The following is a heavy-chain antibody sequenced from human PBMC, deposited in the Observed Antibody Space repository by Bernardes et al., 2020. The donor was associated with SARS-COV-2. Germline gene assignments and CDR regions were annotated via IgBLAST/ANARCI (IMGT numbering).Heavy chain of an antibody. J-gene: IGHJ3*02. D-gene: IGHD3-9*01. CDR1: GGSFSGYY. Sequence: SETLSLTCAVYGGSFSGYYWSWIRQPPGKGLEWIGEINHSGSTNYNPSLKSRVTISVDTSKNQFSLKLSSVTAADTAVYYCARAGILTGYYIKVGAFDIWGQGTMVTVSS. CDR3: ARAGILTGYYIKVGAFDI. CDR2: INHSGST. V-gene: IGHV4-34*01.